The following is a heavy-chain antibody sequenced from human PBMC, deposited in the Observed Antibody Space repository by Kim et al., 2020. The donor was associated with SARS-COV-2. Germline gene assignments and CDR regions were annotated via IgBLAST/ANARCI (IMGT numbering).Heavy chain of an antibody. D-gene: IGHD3-22*01. J-gene: IGHJ6*02. CDR3: ARDYYDSSGYSNYGMDV. V-gene: IGHV3-30*01. Sequence: VKGRFTISRDNSKNTLYLRMNSLRAEDTAVYYCARDYYDSSGYSNYGMDVWGQGTTVTVSS.